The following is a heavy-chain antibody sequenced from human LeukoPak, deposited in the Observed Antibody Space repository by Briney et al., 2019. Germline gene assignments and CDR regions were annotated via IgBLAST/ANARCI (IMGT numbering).Heavy chain of an antibody. Sequence: GGSLRLSCAASGFTFSSYWMHWVRQAPGKGLVWVSRIKSDGSSTSYADSVKGRFTISRDNAKNTLYLQMNSLRAEDTAVYYCARGHPYSSGWYPRADYFDYWGQGTLVTVSS. V-gene: IGHV3-74*01. D-gene: IGHD6-19*01. CDR3: ARGHPYSSGWYPRADYFDY. CDR1: GFTFSSYW. CDR2: IKSDGSST. J-gene: IGHJ4*02.